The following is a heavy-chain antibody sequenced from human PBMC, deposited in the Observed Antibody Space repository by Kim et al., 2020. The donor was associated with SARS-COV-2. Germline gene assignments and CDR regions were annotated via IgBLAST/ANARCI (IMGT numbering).Heavy chain of an antibody. Sequence: GGSLRLSCTASGFTFNDYVMTWVRQAPGKGLEWVSGISGSGDITLYVDSVEGRFTVLRDNSQKTMFLQMNSLRAEDTAVYYCARNSGNHGYLSELSDAFDIWGQGTFVTVSS. CDR1: GFTFNDYV. CDR3: ARNSGNHGYLSELSDAFDI. D-gene: IGHD5-18*01. CDR2: ISGSGDIT. J-gene: IGHJ3*02. V-gene: IGHV3-23*01.